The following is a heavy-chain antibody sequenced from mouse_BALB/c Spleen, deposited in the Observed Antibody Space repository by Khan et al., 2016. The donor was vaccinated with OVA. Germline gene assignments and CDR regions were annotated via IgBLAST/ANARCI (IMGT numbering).Heavy chain of an antibody. J-gene: IGHJ3*01. Sequence: QVQLKQSGPGLVQPSQSLSITCTVSGFSLITYGVHWVRQSPGKGLEWLGVIWSDGRPAYNAAFISRLSITKDNSKSQVFFKMNSLQADDTAIYYCASNSYRYDFTYWGRGTLVTVSA. CDR3: ASNSYRYDFTY. CDR1: GFSLITYG. D-gene: IGHD2-12*01. V-gene: IGHV2-4-1*01. CDR2: IWSDGRP.